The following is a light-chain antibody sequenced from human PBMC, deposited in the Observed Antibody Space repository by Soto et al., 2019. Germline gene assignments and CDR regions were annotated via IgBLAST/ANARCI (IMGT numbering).Light chain of an antibody. CDR1: SSNIGSYY. Sequence: QSVLTQPPSASGTPGQRVTISCSGSSSNIGSYYVYWYQHLPGTAPKLLIYRSDQRPSGVPDRVSGSKPGTSASLAISGPVSEDEADYYCAAGDDSLSGHVVFGGGTKLTVL. J-gene: IGLJ2*01. CDR2: RSD. V-gene: IGLV1-47*01. CDR3: AAGDDSLSGHVV.